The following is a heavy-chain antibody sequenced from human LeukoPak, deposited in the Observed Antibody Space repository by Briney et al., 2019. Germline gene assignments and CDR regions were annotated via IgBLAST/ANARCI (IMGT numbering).Heavy chain of an antibody. CDR3: ARGGTYYPCIDY. V-gene: IGHV1-18*01. CDR2: VSAYNGKT. Sequence: GASVKVSRKASGYTFTSSYINWVRQAPGQRLEWMGWVSAYNGKTSYVQNFQGRVTMTTDSSTNTAYMDLTSLTSDDTAVYYCARGGTYYPCIDYWGQGTLVTVSS. D-gene: IGHD1-26*01. CDR1: GYTFTSSY. J-gene: IGHJ4*02.